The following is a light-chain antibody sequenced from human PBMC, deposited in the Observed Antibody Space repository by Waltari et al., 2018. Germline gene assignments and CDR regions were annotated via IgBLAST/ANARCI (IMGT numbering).Light chain of an antibody. V-gene: IGLV2-8*01. CDR2: EVS. CDR1: SSDVGGHNY. CDR3: SSYAGSNSVV. J-gene: IGLJ2*01. Sequence: QSALTQPPSASGSPGQSVTISCTGTSSDVGGHNYVSWYQQHPGKAPKLMIYEVSKRPSGVPDRFCGSKSGNTASLTVSGLQAEDEADYYCSSYAGSNSVVFGGGTKLTVL.